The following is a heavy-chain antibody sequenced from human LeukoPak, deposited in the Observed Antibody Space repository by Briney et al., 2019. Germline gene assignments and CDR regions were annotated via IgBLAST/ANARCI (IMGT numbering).Heavy chain of an antibody. J-gene: IGHJ4*02. D-gene: IGHD5-18*01. Sequence: GSLRLSFSASGFTFSSYSISLVRQAPGKGLELVSTISGSGGSTYYADSVKGRFTISRDNSKNTLYLQMNSLRAEDTAVYYCAKGSGRGYSYGLEYWGQGTLVTVSS. CDR1: GFTFSSYS. CDR2: ISGSGGST. V-gene: IGHV3-23*01. CDR3: AKGSGRGYSYGLEY.